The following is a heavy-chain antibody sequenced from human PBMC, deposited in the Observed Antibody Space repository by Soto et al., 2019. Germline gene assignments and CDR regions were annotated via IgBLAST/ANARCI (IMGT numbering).Heavy chain of an antibody. CDR2: IYWYDDK. J-gene: IGHJ5*02. D-gene: IGHD1-26*01. V-gene: IGHV2-5*01. Sequence: QITLKESGPTLVKPTQTLTLTCTFSGFSLSTSGVGVGWIRQPPGKALEWLALIYWYDDKRYSPSLKSRLTITKDTSKNQVVLTMTNMDPVDTATYYCAHRRGVVVATRPRERSWFDPWGQGTLVTVSS. CDR1: GFSLSTSGVG. CDR3: AHRRGVVVATRPRERSWFDP.